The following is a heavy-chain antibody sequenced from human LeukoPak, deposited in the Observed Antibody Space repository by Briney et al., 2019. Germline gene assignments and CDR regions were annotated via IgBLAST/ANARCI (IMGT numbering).Heavy chain of an antibody. Sequence: PGGSLRLSCAASGFTFDDYGMHWVRQGPGKGLEWVSLISWNGVSTYYADSVKGRFTISRDNAKNSLYLQMNSLRAEDTAVYYCAELGITMIGGVWGKGTTVTISS. J-gene: IGHJ6*04. D-gene: IGHD3-10*02. V-gene: IGHV3-43D*03. CDR2: ISWNGVST. CDR1: GFTFDDYG. CDR3: AELGITMIGGV.